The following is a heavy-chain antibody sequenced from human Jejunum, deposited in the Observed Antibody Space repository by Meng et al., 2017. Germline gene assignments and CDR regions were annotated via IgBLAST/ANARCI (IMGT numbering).Heavy chain of an antibody. CDR1: GDSITTNTY. D-gene: IGHD3-22*01. CDR3: AKHGGYYQHY. CDR2: NDHRGSP. J-gene: IGHJ4*02. Sequence: QRQLQESGPGLVKPSATLTLTCTVSGDSITTNTYWSWLRQSPEKGLEWIGQNDHRGSPYYNPSLKSRVTMSVDKSKSQVSLQLTSVTDADTAVYYCAKHGGYYQHYWGQGTLVTVSS. V-gene: IGHV4-4*02.